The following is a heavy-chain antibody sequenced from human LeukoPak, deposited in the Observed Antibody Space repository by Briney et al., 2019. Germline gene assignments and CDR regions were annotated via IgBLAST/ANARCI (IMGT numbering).Heavy chain of an antibody. V-gene: IGHV3-23*01. Sequence: GGSLRLSCAVSGITLSNYGMSWVRQAPGKGLEWVAGLSSSGGGTNYADSVQGRLTISRDNPKNTLYLQMNSLRAEDTAVYFCAKRGVVIRVFLVGFHKEAYYFDSWGQGALVTVSS. CDR2: LSSSGGGT. D-gene: IGHD3-10*01. J-gene: IGHJ4*02. CDR1: GITLSNYG. CDR3: AKRGVVIRVFLVGFHKEAYYFDS.